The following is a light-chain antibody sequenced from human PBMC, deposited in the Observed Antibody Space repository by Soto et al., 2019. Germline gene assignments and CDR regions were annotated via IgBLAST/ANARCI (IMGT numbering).Light chain of an antibody. Sequence: IQLTQSPSSLSASVGDRVTITCRASQGISSYLAWYQQKPGKAPKLLIYAASTLQSGVPSRFSGSGSGTDFTLTISSLQPEDFATYYCQQLNSYPLPVGGGTKVDIK. CDR3: QQLNSYPLP. CDR1: QGISSY. CDR2: AAS. V-gene: IGKV1-9*01. J-gene: IGKJ4*01.